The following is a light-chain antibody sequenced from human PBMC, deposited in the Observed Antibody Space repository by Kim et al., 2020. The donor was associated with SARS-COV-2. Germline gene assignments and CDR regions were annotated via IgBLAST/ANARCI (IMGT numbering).Light chain of an antibody. CDR3: AAWDDSLNGYV. CDR1: SSNSGNNA. CDR2: YDD. J-gene: IGLJ1*01. V-gene: IGLV1-36*01. Sequence: RQRVTIASSGSSSNSGNNAVHWYQQHPGKAPKLLIYYDDLLPSGVSDRFSGSKSGTSASLAISGLQSEDEADYCCAAWDDSLNGYVFGTGTKVTVL.